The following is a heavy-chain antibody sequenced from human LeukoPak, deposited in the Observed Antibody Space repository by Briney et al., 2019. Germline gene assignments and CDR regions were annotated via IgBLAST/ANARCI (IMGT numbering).Heavy chain of an antibody. CDR1: EFTLINHG. V-gene: IGHV3-7*01. CDR2: IKQDGIEK. CDR3: GRGWAVDF. Sequence: GGPLSLSCEASEFTLINHGMIGVGQAPGRGLECVANIKQDGIEKYYLDSVKGRFTISRDNAKNSVYLQMNSLRVEDTAVYHCGRGWAVDFWGQGTLVTVSS. D-gene: IGHD5-24*01. J-gene: IGHJ4*02.